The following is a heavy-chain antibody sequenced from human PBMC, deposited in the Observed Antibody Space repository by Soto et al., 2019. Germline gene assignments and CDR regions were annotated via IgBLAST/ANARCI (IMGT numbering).Heavy chain of an antibody. CDR3: AKDPVVVVTAINFDY. Sequence: GGSLRLSCAASGFTFSSYAMSWVRQAPGKGLEWVSAISGSGGSTYYADSVKGRFTISRDNSKNTLYLQMNSLRAEDTAVYYCAKDPVVVVTAINFDYWGQGTLVTVSS. CDR2: ISGSGGST. V-gene: IGHV3-23*01. J-gene: IGHJ4*02. CDR1: GFTFSSYA. D-gene: IGHD2-21*02.